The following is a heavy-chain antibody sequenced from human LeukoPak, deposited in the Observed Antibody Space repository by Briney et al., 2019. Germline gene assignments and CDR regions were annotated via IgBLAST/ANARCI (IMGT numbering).Heavy chain of an antibody. V-gene: IGHV3-30*18. CDR1: GFTFSSYG. Sequence: PGRSLRLSCAASGFTFSSYGMHWVRQAPGKGLEWAAVISYDGSNKYYADSVKGRFTISRDNSKNTLYLQMNSLRAEDTAVYYCAKDSVGSSLYGMDVWGQGTTVTVSS. CDR2: ISYDGSNK. D-gene: IGHD6-13*01. J-gene: IGHJ6*02. CDR3: AKDSVGSSLYGMDV.